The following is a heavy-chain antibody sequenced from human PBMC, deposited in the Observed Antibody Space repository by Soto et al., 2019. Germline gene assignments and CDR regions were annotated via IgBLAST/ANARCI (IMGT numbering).Heavy chain of an antibody. V-gene: IGHV1-18*01. CDR1: GYTFTSYT. D-gene: IGHD6-25*01. J-gene: IGHJ5*02. CDR2: ISGYNGNT. CDR3: AKELLHSRGYGCSAWLDT. Sequence: QVQLEQSGVEVKKPGASVTVSCKASGYTFTSYTISWVRQAPGQGLEGMGWISGYNGNTHLAQKFQGRVSLSTNTSTSTAYMEIWSLTYDDTAFYYCAKELLHSRGYGCSAWLDTWGQGNLVIVSS.